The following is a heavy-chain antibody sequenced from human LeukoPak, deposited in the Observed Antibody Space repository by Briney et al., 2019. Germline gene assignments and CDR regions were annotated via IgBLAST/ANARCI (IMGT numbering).Heavy chain of an antibody. V-gene: IGHV3-23*01. J-gene: IGHJ4*02. CDR3: AKDILRWSFDY. CDR1: GFTFSSYA. D-gene: IGHD4-23*01. CDR2: IGGDSRT. Sequence: GGSLRLSCAASGFTFSSYAMHWVRQAPGKGLEWVSGIGGDSRTHYADSVEGRFTISRDTSKNMLYLQMNNLRAEDTAVYYCAKDILRWSFDYWGQGTLVTVSS.